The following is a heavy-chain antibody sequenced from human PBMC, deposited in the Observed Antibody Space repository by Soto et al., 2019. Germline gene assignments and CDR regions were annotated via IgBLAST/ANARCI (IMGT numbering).Heavy chain of an antibody. CDR3: ARGRLDYAMDL. Sequence: SGFTFSSYGMHWVRQAPGKGLEWVAVISYDGSNKYYADSVKGRFTISRDNAKNSLYLQMNSLRVEDTAVYYCARGRLDYAMDLWGQGTAVTVSS. D-gene: IGHD3-9*01. V-gene: IGHV3-33*05. CDR1: GFTFSSYG. J-gene: IGHJ6*02. CDR2: ISYDGSNK.